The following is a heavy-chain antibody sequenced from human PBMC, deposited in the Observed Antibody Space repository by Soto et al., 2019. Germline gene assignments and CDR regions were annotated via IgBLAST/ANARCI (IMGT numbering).Heavy chain of an antibody. Sequence: QVQLVQSGAEVKMPGSSVKVSCKSSGGTFSSYAINWVRQAPGQGLEWMGGIIPLFGVPNYAQKFQGRVTITAGDSTTTAYMELSSLRAEDTAVYYCARAYSSGWSGDFDYWDQGILVTVSS. CDR2: IIPLFGVP. CDR1: GGTFSSYA. V-gene: IGHV1-69*12. D-gene: IGHD6-19*01. J-gene: IGHJ4*02. CDR3: ARAYSSGWSGDFDY.